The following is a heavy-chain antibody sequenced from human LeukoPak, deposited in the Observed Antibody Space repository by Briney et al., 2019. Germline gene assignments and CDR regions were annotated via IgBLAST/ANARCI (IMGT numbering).Heavy chain of an antibody. D-gene: IGHD5-12*01. V-gene: IGHV4-28*05. Sequence: PSETLSLTCAVSGYSISSSNWWCWIRQPPGKGLEWIGYTYYSGSIYYNPSLKSRVTMSVDMSKNQFSLKLSSVTAVDTAVYYCARIKSATPSAFDIWGQGTMVTVSS. CDR3: ARIKSATPSAFDI. CDR1: GYSISSSNW. J-gene: IGHJ3*02. CDR2: TYYSGSI.